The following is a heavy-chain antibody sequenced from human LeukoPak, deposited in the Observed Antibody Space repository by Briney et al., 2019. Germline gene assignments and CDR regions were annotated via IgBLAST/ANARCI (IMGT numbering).Heavy chain of an antibody. J-gene: IGHJ5*02. CDR2: IVVGSGNT. V-gene: IGHV1-58*02. Sequence: SVKVSCKASGFTFTSSAMQWVRQARGQRLEWIGWIVVGSGNTGSAQKFQGRVTMTRNTSITTAYMELSSLTSEDTAVYYCARMSYFDSRGDNWFDPWGQGTLVTVSS. CDR3: ARMSYFDSRGDNWFDP. D-gene: IGHD3-22*01. CDR1: GFTFTSSA.